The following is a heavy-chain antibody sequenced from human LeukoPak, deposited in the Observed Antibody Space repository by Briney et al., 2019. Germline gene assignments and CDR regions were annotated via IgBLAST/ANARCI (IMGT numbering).Heavy chain of an antibody. CDR3: ARPHYYGSGSYFGDPRTEYYFDY. CDR2: INPSGGST. CDR1: GYTFTSYY. J-gene: IGHJ4*02. D-gene: IGHD3-10*01. Sequence: GASVKVSCKASGYTFTSYYMHWVRQAPGQGLEWMGIINPSGGSTSYAQKFQGRVTMTRDTSTSTVYMELSSLRSEDTAVYYCARPHYYGSGSYFGDPRTEYYFDYWGQGTLVTVSS. V-gene: IGHV1-46*01.